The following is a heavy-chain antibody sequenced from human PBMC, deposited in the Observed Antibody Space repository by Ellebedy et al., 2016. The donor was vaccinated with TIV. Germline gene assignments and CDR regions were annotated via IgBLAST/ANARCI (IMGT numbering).Heavy chain of an antibody. Sequence: GGSLRLXXKVSGFTFSTYAMTWVRQDPGKGLEWVSRTSASGGSTYYADSVKGRFTISRDNSRNALYLQMNSLRADDTAIYYCARWSDDAYDIWGQGTMVTVSS. V-gene: IGHV3-23*01. CDR1: GFTFSTYA. J-gene: IGHJ3*02. CDR2: TSASGGST. CDR3: ARWSDDAYDI.